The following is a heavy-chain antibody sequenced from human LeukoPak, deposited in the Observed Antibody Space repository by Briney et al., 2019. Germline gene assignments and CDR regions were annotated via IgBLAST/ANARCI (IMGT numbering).Heavy chain of an antibody. J-gene: IGHJ4*02. V-gene: IGHV3-30*02. D-gene: IGHD4-23*01. CDR1: GFTFSSYG. CDR2: IRYDGSNK. CDR3: AIDYGGYFDY. Sequence: GGSLRLSCAAPGFTFSSYGMHWVRQAPGKGLEWVAFIRYDGSNKYYADSVKGRFTISRDNAKNSLYLQMNSLRAEDTAVYYCAIDYGGYFDYWGQGTLVTVSS.